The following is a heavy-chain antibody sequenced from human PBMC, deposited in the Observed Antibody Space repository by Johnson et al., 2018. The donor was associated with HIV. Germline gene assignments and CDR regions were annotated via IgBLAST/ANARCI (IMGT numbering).Heavy chain of an antibody. J-gene: IGHJ3*02. CDR1: GFTFSSYW. CDR3: LRCVGVYGYDECDAFDI. CDR2: IKDDGSEK. D-gene: IGHD5-18*01. Sequence: VQLVVSGGGVVQPGRSLRLSCAASGFTFSSYWMSWVRQAPGKGLEWVANIKDDGSEKYYVDSVKGRLTISRDNAKNSLYLQMNSLRAEDTALYYCLRCVGVYGYDECDAFDIWGQGTMVTISS. V-gene: IGHV3-7*03.